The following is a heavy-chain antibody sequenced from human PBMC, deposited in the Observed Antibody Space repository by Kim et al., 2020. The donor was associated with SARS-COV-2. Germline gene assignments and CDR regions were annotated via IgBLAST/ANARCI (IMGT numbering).Heavy chain of an antibody. CDR2: RN. CDR3: AGDRGRWYIDN. J-gene: IGHJ4*02. Sequence: RNYYYPSLRSRVTFSVDTSRNQYSLQLSSVTALDTAVYYCAGDRGRWYIDNWGQGILVTVSS. D-gene: IGHD6-13*01. V-gene: IGHV4-39*02.